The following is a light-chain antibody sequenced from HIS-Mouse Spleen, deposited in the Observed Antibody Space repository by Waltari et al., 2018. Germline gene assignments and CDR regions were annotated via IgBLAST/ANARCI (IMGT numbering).Light chain of an antibody. CDR2: AAS. CDR1: KGISSY. V-gene: IGKV1-9*01. Sequence: DIQLTQSPSFLSASVGDRVTITCRASKGISSYLAWYQQKPGKAPKLLIYAASTLQSRVPSGFSGSRSGTEFTLTISSLQPEDFAAYYCQQLNSYPPTFGQGTKVEIK. CDR3: QQLNSYPPT. J-gene: IGKJ1*01.